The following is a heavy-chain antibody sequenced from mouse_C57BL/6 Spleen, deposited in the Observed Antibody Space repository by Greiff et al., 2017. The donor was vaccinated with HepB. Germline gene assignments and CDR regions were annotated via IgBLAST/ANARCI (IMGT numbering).Heavy chain of an antibody. D-gene: IGHD2-2*01. V-gene: IGHV5-12*01. CDR3: ARPYGYDVGAWFAY. CDR1: GFTFSDYY. CDR2: ISNGGGST. Sequence: EVKLVESGGGLVQPGGSLKLSCAASGFTFSDYYMYWVRQTPEKRLEWVAYISNGGGSTYYPDTVKGRFTISRDNAKNTLYLQMSRLKSEDTAMYYCARPYGYDVGAWFAYWGQGTLVTVSA. J-gene: IGHJ3*01.